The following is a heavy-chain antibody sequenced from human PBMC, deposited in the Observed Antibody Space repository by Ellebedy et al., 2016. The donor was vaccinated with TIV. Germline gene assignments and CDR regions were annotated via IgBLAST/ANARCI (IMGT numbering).Heavy chain of an antibody. D-gene: IGHD2-2*01. CDR3: ARESQLLFEYFQH. V-gene: IGHV1-2*02. CDR2: INPHSGGA. CDR1: GYTFTGYY. J-gene: IGHJ1*01. Sequence: ASVKVSXXTSGYTFTGYYLHWVRQAPGQGLEWMGWINPHSGGANYAQNFQGRVTMTRDPSISTAYMELRRLRPDDTAVYYCARESQLLFEYFQHWGQGTLVTVSS.